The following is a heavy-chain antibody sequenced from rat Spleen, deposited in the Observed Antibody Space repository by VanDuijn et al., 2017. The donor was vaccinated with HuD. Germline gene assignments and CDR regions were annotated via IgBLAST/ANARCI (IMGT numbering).Heavy chain of an antibody. D-gene: IGHD1-4*01. J-gene: IGHJ2*01. Sequence: EVQLVESGGGLVQPGRSLKLSCAASGFTFSDYNMAWVRQAPKKGLEWVATISYDGDNTYYRDSVKGRFTISRDNVKNILYLQMDSLRSEDTATYYCAREAGLPFHHFDYWGQGVMVTVSS. CDR1: GFTFSDYN. CDR2: ISYDGDNT. CDR3: AREAGLPFHHFDY. V-gene: IGHV5-7*01.